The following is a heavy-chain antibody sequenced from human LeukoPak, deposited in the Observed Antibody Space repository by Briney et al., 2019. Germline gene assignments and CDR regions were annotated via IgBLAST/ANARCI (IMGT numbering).Heavy chain of an antibody. CDR2: IYYRGTI. Sequence: SETLSLTCTVSGGSIYSYYWGWIRQPPGKGLEWIGYIYYRGTINYSPSLKSRVALSMDTSNNQFSLNLSSVTAADTAVYYCARAHHSGSYSYYNRAFDYWGQGILVTVSS. CDR1: GGSIYSYY. D-gene: IGHD3-10*01. J-gene: IGHJ4*02. CDR3: ARAHHSGSYSYYNRAFDY. V-gene: IGHV4-59*01.